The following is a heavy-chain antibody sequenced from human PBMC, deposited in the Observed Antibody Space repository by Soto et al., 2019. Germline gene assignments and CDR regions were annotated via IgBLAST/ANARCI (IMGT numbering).Heavy chain of an antibody. CDR2: IYYSGST. V-gene: IGHV4-39*01. J-gene: IGHJ3*02. D-gene: IGHD1-20*01. Sequence: PSETLSLTCTVSGGSISSSSYYWGWIRQPPGKGLEWIGSIYYSGSTYYNPSLKSRVTISVDTSKNQFSLKLSSVTAADAAVYYCARHGIRLITDALDIWGQGTMVTVSS. CDR3: ARHGIRLITDALDI. CDR1: GGSISSSSYY.